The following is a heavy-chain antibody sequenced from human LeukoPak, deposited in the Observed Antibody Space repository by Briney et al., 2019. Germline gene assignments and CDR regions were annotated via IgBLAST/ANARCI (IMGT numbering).Heavy chain of an antibody. J-gene: IGHJ5*02. D-gene: IGHD3-10*01. V-gene: IGHV4-34*01. Sequence: TSETLSLTCGVYGGSLSGYYWSWIRQPPGKGLEWLGEIHHSGSTNYNPSLKSRVAISGDTSKNQLSLKLTSVTAADTAVYYCVREWDYYGSGNLWGQGTLVTVSS. CDR1: GGSLSGYY. CDR2: IHHSGST. CDR3: VREWDYYGSGNL.